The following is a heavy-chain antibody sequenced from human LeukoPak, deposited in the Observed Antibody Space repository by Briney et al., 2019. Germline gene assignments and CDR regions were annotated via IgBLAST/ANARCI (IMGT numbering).Heavy chain of an antibody. V-gene: IGHV1-2*02. CDR2: INPDSGGT. CDR3: ARDGNPLYYYGSGSHQDY. J-gene: IGHJ4*02. D-gene: IGHD3-10*01. CDR1: GYTFTGFY. Sequence: GASVKVSCKTSGYTFTGFYIHWVRQAPGQGLEWMGWINPDSGGTNFAQKFQGRVTMTRDTSITTAYLELSSLRSDDTAMYYCARDGNPLYYYGSGSHQDYWGQGTLVTASS.